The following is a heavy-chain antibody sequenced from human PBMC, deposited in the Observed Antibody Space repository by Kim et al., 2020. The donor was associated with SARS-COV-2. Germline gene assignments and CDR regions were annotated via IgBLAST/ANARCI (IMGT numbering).Heavy chain of an antibody. CDR3: ARRLWSIDY. Sequence: SETLSLTCAVYGGSFSGYYWSWIRQPPGKGLEWIGEINHSGSTNYNPSLKSRVTISVDTSKNQFSLKLSSVTAADTAVYYCARRLWSIDYWGQGTLVTVSS. V-gene: IGHV4-34*01. D-gene: IGHD5-18*01. J-gene: IGHJ4*02. CDR2: INHSGST. CDR1: GGSFSGYY.